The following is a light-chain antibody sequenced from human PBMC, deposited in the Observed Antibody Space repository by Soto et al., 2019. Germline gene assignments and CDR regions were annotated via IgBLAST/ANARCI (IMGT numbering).Light chain of an antibody. CDR2: EGH. CDR3: CLYVGATTYV. Sequence: QSALAQPAAVSGSPGQSITISCTRASGYVGTYSLVPWYQQHPGKAPKVVIYEGHKRPSGVPDRFSCSTSVNTASLTISGLQTDDEADYYCCLYVGATTYVFGTGTKVTVL. CDR1: SGYVGTYSL. V-gene: IGLV2-23*01. J-gene: IGLJ1*01.